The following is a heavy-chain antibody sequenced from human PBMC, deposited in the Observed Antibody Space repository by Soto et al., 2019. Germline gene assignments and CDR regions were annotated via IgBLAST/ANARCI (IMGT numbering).Heavy chain of an antibody. CDR2: LSFDGSNK. Sequence: QEQLVESGGGEVQPGMSLRLSCVASRFSFSNFGMHWVRQAPGKGLEWVAALSFDGSNKNYADGVRGRFTISRDNSKNTLYLHMNSLRSDDTAMYYCAKGGCSSSSCSFDSWGQGTLVTV. CDR1: RFSFSNFG. V-gene: IGHV3-30*18. J-gene: IGHJ5*01. D-gene: IGHD2-2*01. CDR3: AKGGCSSSSCSFDS.